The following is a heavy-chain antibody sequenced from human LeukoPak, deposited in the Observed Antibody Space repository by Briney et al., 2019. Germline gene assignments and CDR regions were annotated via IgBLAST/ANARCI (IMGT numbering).Heavy chain of an antibody. Sequence: PSETLSLTCTVSGGSISSSSYYWVWIRQPPGKGLEWIGSIYYSGSTYYNPSLKSRVTISVDTSKNQFSLKLSSVTAADTAVYYCARSSLSGSGGGFDYRGQGTLVTVSS. CDR1: GGSISSSSYY. V-gene: IGHV4-39*01. J-gene: IGHJ4*02. CDR2: IYYSGST. CDR3: ARSSLSGSGGGFDY. D-gene: IGHD3-10*01.